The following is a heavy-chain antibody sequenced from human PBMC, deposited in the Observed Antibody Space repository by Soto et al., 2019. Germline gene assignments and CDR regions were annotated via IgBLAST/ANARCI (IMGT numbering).Heavy chain of an antibody. D-gene: IGHD3-22*01. Sequence: ALVKVSCKASGYTFTSYYMHWVRQAPGQGLEWMGIINPSGGSTSYAQKFQGRVTMTRDTSTSTVYMELSSLRSEDTAVYYCARYTTSSGYNNWFDPWGQGTLVTVSS. V-gene: IGHV1-46*01. CDR1: GYTFTSYY. CDR3: ARYTTSSGYNNWFDP. J-gene: IGHJ5*02. CDR2: INPSGGST.